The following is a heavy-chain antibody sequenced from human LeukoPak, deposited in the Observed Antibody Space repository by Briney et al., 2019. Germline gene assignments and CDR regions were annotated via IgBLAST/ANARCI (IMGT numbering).Heavy chain of an antibody. CDR3: AKSNGYGLVDI. J-gene: IGHJ3*02. CDR2: IYDSGST. CDR1: GGSINNYY. Sequence: SETLSLTCAVSGGSINNYYWSWIRQPPGKGLEWIGYIYDSGSTNYNPSLQSRVTTSLDTSKNQVSLELSSVTAADTAVYYCAKSNGYGLVDIWGQGTMVTASS. D-gene: IGHD3-10*01. V-gene: IGHV4-59*01.